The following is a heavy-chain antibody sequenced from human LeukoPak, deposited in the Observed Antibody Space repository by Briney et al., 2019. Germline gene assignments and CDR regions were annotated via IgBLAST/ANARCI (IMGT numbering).Heavy chain of an antibody. Sequence: PGGSLRLSCAASGFTFSSYSMNWVRQAPGKGLEWVSSISSSSSYIYYADSVKGRFTISRDNAKNSLYLQMNSLRAEDTAVYYCARRGDNWNDYYFDYWGQGTLVTVSS. CDR2: ISSSSSYI. J-gene: IGHJ4*02. V-gene: IGHV3-21*01. CDR3: ARRGDNWNDYYFDY. D-gene: IGHD1-1*01. CDR1: GFTFSSYS.